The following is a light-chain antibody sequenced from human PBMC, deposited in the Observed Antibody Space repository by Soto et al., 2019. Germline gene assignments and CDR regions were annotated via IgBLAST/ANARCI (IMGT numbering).Light chain of an antibody. Sequence: QAVVTQPPSASGPPGQSVTISCTGTSSDVGGYNYVSWYQHHPGKAPKLIIYEVSKRPSGVPDRFSGSKSGNTASLTVSGLQAEDEADYYCSSYAGSNIHYVFGTGTKLTVL. V-gene: IGLV2-8*01. CDR2: EVS. CDR1: SSDVGGYNY. CDR3: SSYAGSNIHYV. J-gene: IGLJ1*01.